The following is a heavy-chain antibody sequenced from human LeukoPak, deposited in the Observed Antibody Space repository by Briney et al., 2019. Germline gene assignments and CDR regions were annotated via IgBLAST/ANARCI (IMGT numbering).Heavy chain of an antibody. D-gene: IGHD4-23*01. CDR2: IRSKAYGGTT. CDR3: ARGPILLWLHNGMDV. V-gene: IGHV3-49*04. CDR1: GFIFGDHA. Sequence: PGGSLRLSCTGSGFIFGDHAMAWVRQAPGKGLEGVGFIRSKAYGGTTEYAASVKGRFTISRDDSRGIAYLEMNSLKTEDTAVYYCARGPILLWLHNGMDVWGQGTTVTVSS. J-gene: IGHJ6*02.